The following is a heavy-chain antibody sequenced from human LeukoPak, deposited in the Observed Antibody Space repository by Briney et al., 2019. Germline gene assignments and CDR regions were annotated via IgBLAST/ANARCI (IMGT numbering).Heavy chain of an antibody. J-gene: IGHJ5*02. Sequence: SGTLSLTCAVYGGSFSGYYWSWIRQPPGKGLEWIGEINHSGSTNYNPSLKSRVTISVDTSKNQFSLKLSSVTAADTAVYYCARARYCSSTSCRGLNWFDPWGQGTLVTVSS. CDR3: ARARYCSSTSCRGLNWFDP. CDR2: INHSGST. D-gene: IGHD2-2*01. CDR1: GGSFSGYY. V-gene: IGHV4-34*01.